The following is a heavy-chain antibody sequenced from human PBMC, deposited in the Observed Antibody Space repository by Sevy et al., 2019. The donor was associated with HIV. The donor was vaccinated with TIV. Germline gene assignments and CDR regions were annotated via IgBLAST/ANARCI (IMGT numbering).Heavy chain of an antibody. CDR1: GFTFSDYD. D-gene: IGHD1-1*01. Sequence: SLRLSCAASGFTFSDYDLHWVRQAPGKGLEWVSFISDFGAKIFYADSVKGRSTISRDNAKNTLYLQIDSLRPEDTAVYYCAKEPPSGGPGNYHYDLDLWGRGTTVTVSS. CDR2: ISDFGAKI. V-gene: IGHV3-30*18. J-gene: IGHJ6*02. CDR3: AKEPPSGGPGNYHYDLDL.